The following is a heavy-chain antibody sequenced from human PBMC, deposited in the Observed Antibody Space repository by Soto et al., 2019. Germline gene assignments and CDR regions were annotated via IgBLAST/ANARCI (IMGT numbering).Heavy chain of an antibody. V-gene: IGHV3-33*01. Sequence: QVQLVESGGGVVQPGRSLRLSCAASGFTFSSYGMHWVRQAPGKGLEWVAVIWYDGSNKYYADSVKGRFTISRDNSKNTLYLQMNSLRAEDTAVYYCARDRGGESELLYAFDIWGQGTMVTVSS. CDR3: ARDRGGESELLYAFDI. J-gene: IGHJ3*02. CDR1: GFTFSSYG. D-gene: IGHD1-26*01. CDR2: IWYDGSNK.